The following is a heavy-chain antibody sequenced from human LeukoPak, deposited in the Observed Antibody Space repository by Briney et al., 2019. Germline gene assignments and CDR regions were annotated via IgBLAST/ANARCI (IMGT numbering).Heavy chain of an antibody. CDR1: GFTFSSYE. Sequence: PGGSLRLSCAASGFTFSSYEMNWVRQAPGKGLEWVSYISSSSSTIYYADSVKGRFTISRDNAKNSLYLQMNSLRAEDTAVYYCAREGPPTVTTVWYFDLWGRGTLVTVSS. D-gene: IGHD4-17*01. J-gene: IGHJ2*01. CDR2: ISSSSSTI. V-gene: IGHV3-48*03. CDR3: AREGPPTVTTVWYFDL.